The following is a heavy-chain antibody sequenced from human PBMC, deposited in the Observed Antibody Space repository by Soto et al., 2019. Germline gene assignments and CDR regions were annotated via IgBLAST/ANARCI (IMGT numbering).Heavy chain of an antibody. D-gene: IGHD3-3*01. Sequence: GASVKVSCKASGGTFSSYAISWVRQAPGQGLEWMGGIIPIFGTANYAQKFQGRVTITADESTSTAYMELSSLRSEDTAVYYCAREETYYDFWSGQINYYYYGMDVWGQGTTVTVSS. CDR3: AREETYYDFWSGQINYYYYGMDV. CDR1: GGTFSSYA. V-gene: IGHV1-69*13. J-gene: IGHJ6*02. CDR2: IIPIFGTA.